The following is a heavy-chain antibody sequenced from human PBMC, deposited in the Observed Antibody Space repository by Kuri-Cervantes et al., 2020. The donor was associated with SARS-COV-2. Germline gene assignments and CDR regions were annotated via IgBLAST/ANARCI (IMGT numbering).Heavy chain of an antibody. CDR2: ISYDGSNK. CDR1: GFTFSSYG. J-gene: IGHJ6*02. CDR3: AKMYCTNGVCYNGMEV. Sequence: GSLRLSCAASGFTFSSYGMHWVRQAPGKGLEWVAVISYDGSNKYYADSVKGRFTISRDNSKSTLYLQMNSLRAEDTAVYYCAKMYCTNGVCYNGMEVWGQGTTVTVSS. V-gene: IGHV3-30*18. D-gene: IGHD2-8*01.